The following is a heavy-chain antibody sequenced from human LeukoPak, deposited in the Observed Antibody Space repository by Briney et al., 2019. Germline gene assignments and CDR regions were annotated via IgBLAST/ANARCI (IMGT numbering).Heavy chain of an antibody. Sequence: DPSETLSLTCTVSGGSDSSYYWSWIRQPPGKGLEWIGYIYYSGSTNYNPSLKSRVTISVDTSKNQFSLKLSSVTAADTAVYHCARDNWNYGSSMDVWGQGTTVTVSS. CDR3: ARDNWNYGSSMDV. V-gene: IGHV4-59*02. CDR1: GGSDSSYY. D-gene: IGHD1-7*01. J-gene: IGHJ6*02. CDR2: IYYSGST.